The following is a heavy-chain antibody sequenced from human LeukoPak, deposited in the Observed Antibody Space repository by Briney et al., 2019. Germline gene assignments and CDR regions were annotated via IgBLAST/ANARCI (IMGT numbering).Heavy chain of an antibody. J-gene: IGHJ3*02. V-gene: IGHV7-4-1*02. CDR3: ARPLRWSTFYDAFDI. CDR2: INTNTGNP. D-gene: IGHD4-23*01. Sequence: ASVKVSCKASGYTFTSYAMNWVRQAPGQGLEWMGWINTNTGNPTYAQGFTGRFVFSLDTSVSTAYLQISSLKAEDTAVYYCARPLRWSTFYDAFDIWGQGTMVTVSS. CDR1: GYTFTSYA.